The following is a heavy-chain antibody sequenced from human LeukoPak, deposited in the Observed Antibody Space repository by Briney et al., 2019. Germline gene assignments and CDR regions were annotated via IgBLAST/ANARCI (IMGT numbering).Heavy chain of an antibody. D-gene: IGHD3-9*01. CDR3: AKDGGEYYDILTGYYPRLYYMDI. CDR2: MSGSGGST. J-gene: IGHJ6*03. V-gene: IGHV3-23*01. CDR1: GFTFSTYA. Sequence: GGSLRLSCAASGFTFSTYAMHWVRQAPGKGLEWVSAMSGSGGSTYYADSVKGRFTISRDNSKNTLYLQMNSLRAEDTAVYYCAKDGGEYYDILTGYYPRLYYMDIWGKGTTVTISS.